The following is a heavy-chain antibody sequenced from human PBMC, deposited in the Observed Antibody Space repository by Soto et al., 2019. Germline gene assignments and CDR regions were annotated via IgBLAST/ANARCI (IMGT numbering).Heavy chain of an antibody. D-gene: IGHD2-2*01. Sequence: GGSLRLSCAASGFTFSSYGMHWVRQAPGKGLEWVAVIWYDGSNKYYADSVKGRFTISRDNSKNTLYLQMNSLRAEDTAVYYCARERWVPAVQYYYYYYMDVWGKGTTVTVSS. J-gene: IGHJ6*03. CDR3: ARERWVPAVQYYYYYYMDV. CDR1: GFTFSSYG. V-gene: IGHV3-33*01. CDR2: IWYDGSNK.